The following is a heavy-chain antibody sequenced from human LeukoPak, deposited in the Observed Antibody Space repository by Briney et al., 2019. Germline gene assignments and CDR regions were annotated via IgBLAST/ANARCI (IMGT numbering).Heavy chain of an antibody. V-gene: IGHV3-23*01. CDR1: GFTFSSYA. J-gene: IGHJ4*02. CDR3: ANQVVVPAAIRYTTPPKPPIPLDY. Sequence: QPGGSLRLSCAASGFTFSSYAMSWVRQAPGKGLEWVSAISGSGGSTYYADSVKGRFTISRDNSKNTLYLQMNSLRAEDTAVYYCANQVVVPAAIRYTTPPKPPIPLDYWGQGTLVTVSS. CDR2: ISGSGGST. D-gene: IGHD2-2*02.